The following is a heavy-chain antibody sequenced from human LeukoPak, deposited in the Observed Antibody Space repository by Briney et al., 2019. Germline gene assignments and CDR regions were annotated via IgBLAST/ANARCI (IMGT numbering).Heavy chain of an antibody. CDR2: MNPNSGDT. V-gene: IGHV1-8*01. CDR1: GYTFTTYD. CDR3: ARAYSGSYYGYYFDY. J-gene: IGHJ4*02. D-gene: IGHD1-26*01. Sequence: ASVKVSCKASGYTFTTYDINWVRQATGQGLEWMGWMNPNSGDTGYEQKFQGRVTMTRDTSIGTAYLELSSLRSDDTAVYYCARAYSGSYYGYYFDYWGQGTLVTVSS.